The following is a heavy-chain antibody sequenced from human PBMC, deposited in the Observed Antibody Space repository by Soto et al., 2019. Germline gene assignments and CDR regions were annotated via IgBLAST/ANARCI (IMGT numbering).Heavy chain of an antibody. CDR2: ISGHNGDT. D-gene: IGHD3-22*01. V-gene: IGHV1-18*04. CDR3: ARHRFNYYDNTVYYYFDY. Sequence: QVQLVQSGAEVKKPGASVKVSCKASGYSFTNYGISWVRQAPGQGPEWMGWISGHNGDTNHPQSLQGRVTMTTDTSRNTAYMELRSLRSDDTAVYYCARHRFNYYDNTVYYYFDYWGQGTLVNVSS. CDR1: GYSFTNYG. J-gene: IGHJ4*02.